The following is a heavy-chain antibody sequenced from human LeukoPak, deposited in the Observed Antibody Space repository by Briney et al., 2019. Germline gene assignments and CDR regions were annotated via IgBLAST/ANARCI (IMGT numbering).Heavy chain of an antibody. D-gene: IGHD3-3*01. Sequence: GASVKVSCKASGGTFSSYAISWVRQAPGQGLEWMGRIIPILGIANYAQKFQGRVTITADKSTSTAYMELSSLGSEDTAVYYCARDLSWSGYPSGPDVWGQGTTVTVSS. CDR2: IIPILGIA. CDR1: GGTFSSYA. J-gene: IGHJ6*02. V-gene: IGHV1-69*04. CDR3: ARDLSWSGYPSGPDV.